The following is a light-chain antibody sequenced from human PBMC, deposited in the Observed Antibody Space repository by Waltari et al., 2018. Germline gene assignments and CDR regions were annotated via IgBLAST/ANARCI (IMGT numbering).Light chain of an antibody. CDR3: QSIDSRGAA. V-gene: IGLV3-25*03. CDR1: MFPTQY. CDR2: KDS. Sequence: SYELTQPPSVSVSPGQTARNTCSGDMFPTQYAYWYQKKPGQAPVMVIEKDSERPSGVPERFSGSSSGTTVSLIISGVRAEDEAEYYCQSIDSRGAAFGGGTTLTVL. J-gene: IGLJ3*02.